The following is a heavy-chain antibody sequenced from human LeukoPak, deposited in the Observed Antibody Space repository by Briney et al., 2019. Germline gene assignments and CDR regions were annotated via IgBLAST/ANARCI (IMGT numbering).Heavy chain of an antibody. CDR3: ARGRNSPSHYYGSGNYYYYYGMDV. J-gene: IGHJ6*02. CDR1: GGSFSGYY. CDR2: INHSGST. Sequence: SETLSLTYAVYGGSFSGYYWSWIRQPPGKGLEWIGEINHSGSTNYNPSPKSRVTISVDTSKNQFSLKLSSVTAADTAVYYCARGRNSPSHYYGSGNYYYYYGMDVWGQGTTVTVSS. V-gene: IGHV4-34*01. D-gene: IGHD3-10*01.